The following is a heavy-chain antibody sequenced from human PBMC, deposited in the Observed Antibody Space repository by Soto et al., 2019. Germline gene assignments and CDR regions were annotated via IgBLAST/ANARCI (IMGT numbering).Heavy chain of an antibody. CDR2: ISAYNGNT. Sequence: ASVKVSCKASGYTFTSYGIGWVRQAPGQGLEWMGWISAYNGNTNYAQKLQGRVTMTTDTSTSTAYMELRSLRSDDTAVYYCARDPYYYDSSGYYFDYWGQGTLVTVS. D-gene: IGHD3-22*01. J-gene: IGHJ4*02. CDR1: GYTFTSYG. V-gene: IGHV1-18*01. CDR3: ARDPYYYDSSGYYFDY.